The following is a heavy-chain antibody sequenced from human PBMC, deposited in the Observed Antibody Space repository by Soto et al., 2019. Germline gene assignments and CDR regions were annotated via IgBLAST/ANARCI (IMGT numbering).Heavy chain of an antibody. CDR1: GGSFSGYY. J-gene: IGHJ6*02. D-gene: IGHD3-9*01. V-gene: IGHV4-34*01. CDR3: ARGLVDSYYYGMDV. CDR2: INHSGST. Sequence: SETLSLTCAVYGGSFSGYYWSWIRQPPGKGLEWIGEINHSGSTNYNPSLKSRVTISVDTSKNQFSLKVSSVTAADTAVYYCARGLVDSYYYGMDVWGQGTTVTVSS.